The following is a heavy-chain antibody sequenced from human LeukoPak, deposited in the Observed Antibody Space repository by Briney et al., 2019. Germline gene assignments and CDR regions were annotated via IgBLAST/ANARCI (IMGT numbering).Heavy chain of an antibody. Sequence: GGSLRLSCAASGFTFSSYAMSWVRQAPGKGLEWVSAISGSGGSTYYADSVKGRFTISRDNSKNTLYLQTNSLRAEDTAVYYCAKDDIVATAFDYWGQGTLVTVSS. V-gene: IGHV3-23*01. CDR1: GFTFSSYA. D-gene: IGHD5-12*01. J-gene: IGHJ4*02. CDR3: AKDDIVATAFDY. CDR2: ISGSGGST.